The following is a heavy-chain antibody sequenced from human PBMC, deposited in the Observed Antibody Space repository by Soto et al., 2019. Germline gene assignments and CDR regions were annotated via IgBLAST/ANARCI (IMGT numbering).Heavy chain of an antibody. CDR2: ITDRGNTK. D-gene: IGHD2-15*01. J-gene: IGHJ3*01. CDR3: ARDYCGGASCYTGTDAFDV. Sequence: EVQLVESGGGLVQPGGSVRLSCVVSGFTFSSYEMNWVRQAPGKGLEWVSYITDRGNTKYYADSVKGRFTISRDNAKNSLYLQMNSVRVEDTAIYYCARDYCGGASCYTGTDAFDVWGQGTMVTVSS. CDR1: GFTFSSYE. V-gene: IGHV3-48*03.